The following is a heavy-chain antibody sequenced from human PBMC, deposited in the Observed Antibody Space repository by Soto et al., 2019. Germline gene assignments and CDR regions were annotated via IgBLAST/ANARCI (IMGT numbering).Heavy chain of an antibody. D-gene: IGHD1-26*01. CDR3: ARGKGTGSELDY. CDR2: ISSSGRYI. V-gene: IGHV3-21*01. J-gene: IGHJ4*02. CDR1: GFTFSSNS. Sequence: EVQLVESGGGLVKPGGSLRLSCAASGFTFSSNSMNWVRQAPGKGLEWVSSISSSGRYIYYADSVKGRFTISRDNAKNSLYLQMDSLRAEDTAVYYCARGKGTGSELDYWGQGSLVTVSS.